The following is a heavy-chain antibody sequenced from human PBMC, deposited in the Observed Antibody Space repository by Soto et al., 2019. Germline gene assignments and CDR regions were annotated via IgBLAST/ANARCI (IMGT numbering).Heavy chain of an antibody. D-gene: IGHD3-9*01. J-gene: IGHJ5*02. CDR2: INPNSGGT. CDR1: GYTFTGYY. CDR3: ARGGPYYDILTGRNWFDP. Sequence: ASVKVSCKASGYTFTGYYMHWVRQAPGQGLEWMGWINPNSGGTNYAQKFQGWVTMTRDTSISTAYMELSRLRSDDTAVYYFARGGPYYDILTGRNWFDPWGQGTRVTVSS. V-gene: IGHV1-2*04.